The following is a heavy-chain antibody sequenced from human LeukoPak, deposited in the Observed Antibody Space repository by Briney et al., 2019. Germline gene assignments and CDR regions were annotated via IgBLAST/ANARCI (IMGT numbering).Heavy chain of an antibody. J-gene: IGHJ2*01. D-gene: IGHD4-17*01. CDR3: ARDTYGDLREDWYFDL. CDR1: GFTFSDYY. CDR2: ISSSGSTI. Sequence: LGGSLRLSCAASGFTFSDYYMSWIRQAPGKGLEWVSYISSSGSTIYYADSVKGRFTISRDNAKNSLYLQMNSLRAEDTAVYYCARDTYGDLREDWYFDLWGRGTLVTVSS. V-gene: IGHV3-11*01.